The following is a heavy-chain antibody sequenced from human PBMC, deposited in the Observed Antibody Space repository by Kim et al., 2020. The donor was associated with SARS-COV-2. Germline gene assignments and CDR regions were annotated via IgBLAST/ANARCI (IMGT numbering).Heavy chain of an antibody. D-gene: IGHD3-10*01. Sequence: GGSLRLSCAASGFTFSSYSMNWVRQAPGKGLEWVSSISSSSSYIYYADSVKGRFTISRDNAKNSLYLQMNSLRAEDTAVYYCARDGKNYYGSGSFYYYYGMDVWGQGTTVTVSS. V-gene: IGHV3-21*01. CDR1: GFTFSSYS. CDR3: ARDGKNYYGSGSFYYYYGMDV. J-gene: IGHJ6*02. CDR2: ISSSSSYI.